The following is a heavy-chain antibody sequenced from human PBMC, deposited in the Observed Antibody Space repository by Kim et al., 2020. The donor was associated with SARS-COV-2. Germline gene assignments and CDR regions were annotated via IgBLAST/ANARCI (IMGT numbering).Heavy chain of an antibody. CDR2: ISSSGDYT. Sequence: GGSLRLSCAASGFTSTNYAMSWVRQAPGKGLEWVSSISSSGDYTYYAASVKGRSTISRDNSKHMLYLQINSLRAEATAVYYSAKGRGPSSLGGLDV. D-gene: IGHD3-10*01. CDR1: GFTSTNYA. J-gene: IGHJ6*01. V-gene: IGHV3-23*01. CDR3: AKGRGPSSLGGLDV.